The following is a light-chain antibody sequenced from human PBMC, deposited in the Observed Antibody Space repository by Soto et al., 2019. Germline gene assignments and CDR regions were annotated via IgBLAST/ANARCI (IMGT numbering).Light chain of an antibody. CDR3: SSYTSSTTLVV. J-gene: IGLJ2*01. CDR1: SSDVGGYNY. Sequence: QSVLTQPASVSGSPGQSITISCTGTSSDVGGYNYVSWYRQHPGKAPKLMIYEVSNRPSGVSDRFSGSKSDNTASLTISGLQAEDEADYYCSSYTSSTTLVVFGGGTKLTVL. CDR2: EVS. V-gene: IGLV2-14*01.